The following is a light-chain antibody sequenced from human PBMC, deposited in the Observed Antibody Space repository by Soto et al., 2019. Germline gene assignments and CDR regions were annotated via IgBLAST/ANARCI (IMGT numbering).Light chain of an antibody. CDR2: GAS. CDR1: QSLSNNIY. V-gene: IGKV3-20*01. Sequence: IVMTQTPATLSVSAGRRATLCCTAIQSLSNNIYLAWYQQKPGQAPRLLIYGASSRATGIPNRFSGSGSGTDCTLTISRLEPEDFAVYYCQQYGNSPQTFGQGTKVDI. J-gene: IGKJ1*01. CDR3: QQYGNSPQT.